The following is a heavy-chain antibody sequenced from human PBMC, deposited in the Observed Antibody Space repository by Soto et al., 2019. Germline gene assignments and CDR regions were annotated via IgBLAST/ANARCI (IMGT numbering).Heavy chain of an antibody. J-gene: IGHJ4*02. V-gene: IGHV3-53*02. CDR1: GFTVSSNY. CDR3: ARHGPDVEMATIYYFDY. D-gene: IGHD5-12*01. Sequence: EVQLVETGGGLIQPGGSLRLSCAASGFTVSSNYMSWVRQAPGKGLEWVSVIYSGGSTYYADSVKGRFTISRDNSKNTLYLQMNSLRAEDTAVYYCARHGPDVEMATIYYFDYWGQGTLVTVSS. CDR2: IYSGGST.